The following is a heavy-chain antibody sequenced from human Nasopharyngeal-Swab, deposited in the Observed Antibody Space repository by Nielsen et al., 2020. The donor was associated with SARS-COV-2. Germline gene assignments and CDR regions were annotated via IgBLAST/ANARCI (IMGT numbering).Heavy chain of an antibody. CDR1: GFTFSSYT. J-gene: IGHJ6*02. D-gene: IGHD5-18*01. CDR3: ARAPIYSYGYDYYGMDV. CDR2: ISSSSSTI. V-gene: IGHV3-48*02. Sequence: ESLKISCAASGFTFSSYTMNWVRQAPGKGLEWVSYISSSSSTIYYADSVKGRFTISRDNAKNSLYLQMNSLRDEDTAVYYCARAPIYSYGYDYYGMDVWGQGTTVTVSS.